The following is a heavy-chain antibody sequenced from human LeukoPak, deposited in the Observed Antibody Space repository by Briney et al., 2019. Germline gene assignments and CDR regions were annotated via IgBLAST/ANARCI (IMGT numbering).Heavy chain of an antibody. Sequence: GESLKISCKGSGYSFTSYWISWVRQMPGEGLEWMGRIDPSDSYTNYSPSFQGHVTISADKSISTAYLQWSSLKASDTAMYYCARHNWNYVGFDYWGQGTLVTVSS. CDR3: ARHNWNYVGFDY. CDR2: IDPSDSYT. J-gene: IGHJ4*02. CDR1: GYSFTSYW. D-gene: IGHD1-7*01. V-gene: IGHV5-10-1*01.